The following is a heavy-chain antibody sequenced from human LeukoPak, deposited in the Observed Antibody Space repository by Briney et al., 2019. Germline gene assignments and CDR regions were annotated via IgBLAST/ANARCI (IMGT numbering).Heavy chain of an antibody. V-gene: IGHV4-39*07. CDR3: ARGGGYSGYDPVNWFDP. D-gene: IGHD5-12*01. J-gene: IGHJ5*02. CDR1: GGSIISSNYY. Sequence: SETLSLTCTVSGGSIISSNYYWAWIRQPPGKGLEWIGSLYYSGSTYQNPSLKSRVTVSLDTSKNQFSLKLSSVTAADTAVYYCARGGGYSGYDPVNWFDPWGQGTLVTVSS. CDR2: LYYSGST.